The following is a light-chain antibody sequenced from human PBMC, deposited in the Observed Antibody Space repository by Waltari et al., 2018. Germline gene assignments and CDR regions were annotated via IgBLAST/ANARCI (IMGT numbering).Light chain of an antibody. V-gene: IGKV3-20*01. CDR2: GAS. Sequence: EIVLTQSPGTLSLSPGERATLSCRASQSVSGSSLAWYQQKPGQAPRLLIYGASSRVAGIPDRFSGSGAGTEFTLTISSLEPEDFAVYYCQQYGTSPRTFGQGTKLEIK. J-gene: IGKJ2*01. CDR1: QSVSGSS. CDR3: QQYGTSPRT.